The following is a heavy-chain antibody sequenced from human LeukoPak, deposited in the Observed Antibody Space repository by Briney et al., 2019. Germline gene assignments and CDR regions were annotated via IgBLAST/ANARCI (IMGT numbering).Heavy chain of an antibody. D-gene: IGHD5-18*01. CDR2: IYYSGST. Sequence: SETLSLTCTVSGGSISSYYWSWIRQTPGKGLEWIGYIYYSGSTNYNPSLKSRVTISVDTSKNQFSLKLSSVTAADTAVYYCARALRGYSYGYIFDYWGQGTLVTVSS. CDR1: GGSISSYY. J-gene: IGHJ4*02. V-gene: IGHV4-59*01. CDR3: ARALRGYSYGYIFDY.